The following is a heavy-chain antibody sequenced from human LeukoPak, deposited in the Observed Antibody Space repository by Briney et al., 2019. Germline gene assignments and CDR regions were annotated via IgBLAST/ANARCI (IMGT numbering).Heavy chain of an antibody. CDR3: AESREGYYDSSGYDY. CDR2: ISYDGSNK. Sequence: GGSLRLSCAASGFTFSSYAMHWVRQAPGKGLEWVAVISYDGSNKYYADSVKGRFTISRDNSKNTLYLQMNSLRAEDTAVYYCAESREGYYDSSGYDYWGQGTLVTVSS. CDR1: GFTFSSYA. J-gene: IGHJ4*02. V-gene: IGHV3-30-3*01. D-gene: IGHD3-22*01.